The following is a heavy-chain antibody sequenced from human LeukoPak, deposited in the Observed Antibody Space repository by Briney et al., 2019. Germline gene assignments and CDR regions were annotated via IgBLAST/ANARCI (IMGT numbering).Heavy chain of an antibody. CDR3: ARDLHCSGGSCYFLGFDY. V-gene: IGHV4-31*11. J-gene: IGHJ4*02. Sequence: SEALSLTCAVYGGSFSGYYWSWIRQHPGKGLEWIGYIYYSGSTYYNPSLKSRVTISVDTSKNQFSLKLSSVTAADTAVYYCARDLHCSGGSCYFLGFDYWGQGTLVTVSS. D-gene: IGHD2-15*01. CDR2: IYYSGST. CDR1: GGSFSGYY.